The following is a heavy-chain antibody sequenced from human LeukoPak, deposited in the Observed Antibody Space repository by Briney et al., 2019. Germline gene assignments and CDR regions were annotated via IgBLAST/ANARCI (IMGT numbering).Heavy chain of an antibody. D-gene: IGHD3-3*01. Sequence: ASVKVSCKASGYTFTGYYMHWVRQAPGQGLEWMGWINPNSGGTNYAQKFQGRVTMTRDTSISTAYMELSGLRSDDTAVYYCARTEAGTYYDFWSGYYKEGPFDPWGQGTLVTVSS. CDR3: ARTEAGTYYDFWSGYYKEGPFDP. CDR1: GYTFTGYY. V-gene: IGHV1-2*02. J-gene: IGHJ5*02. CDR2: INPNSGGT.